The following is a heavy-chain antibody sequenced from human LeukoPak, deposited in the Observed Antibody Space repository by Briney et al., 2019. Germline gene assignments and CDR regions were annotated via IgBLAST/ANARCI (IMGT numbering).Heavy chain of an antibody. V-gene: IGHV7-4-1*02. J-gene: IGHJ4*02. D-gene: IGHD5-18*01. Sequence: VASVKVSCKASGYTFTSCAMNWVRQAPGQGLEWMGWINTNTGNPTYAQGFTGRDVFSLDNSVSTAYLQISGLKADDTAVYYCGRDPKLGIRGYTYGYIDYWGQGTLVTVSS. CDR2: INTNTGNP. CDR1: GYTFTSCA. CDR3: GRDPKLGIRGYTYGYIDY.